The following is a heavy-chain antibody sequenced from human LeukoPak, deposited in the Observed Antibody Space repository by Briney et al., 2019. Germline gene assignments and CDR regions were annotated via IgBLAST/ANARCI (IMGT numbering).Heavy chain of an antibody. CDR3: AKDFYIPVAGTTRMDV. Sequence: GGSLRLSCAASGFTFSSYAMSWVRQAPGKGLEWVSAISGSGGSTYYADSAKGRFTISRDNSKNTLYLQMNSLRAEDTAVYYCAKDFYIPVAGTTRMDVWGKGTTVTVSS. D-gene: IGHD6-19*01. V-gene: IGHV3-23*01. J-gene: IGHJ6*03. CDR2: ISGSGGST. CDR1: GFTFSSYA.